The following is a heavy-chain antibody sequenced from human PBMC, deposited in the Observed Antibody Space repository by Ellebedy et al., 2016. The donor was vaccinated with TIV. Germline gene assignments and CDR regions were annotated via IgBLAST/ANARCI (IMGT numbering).Heavy chain of an antibody. D-gene: IGHD3-16*01. CDR2: ISGSGGIT. V-gene: IGHV3-23*01. CDR3: AKKTMVRGSYGAFDI. J-gene: IGHJ3*02. Sequence: GESLKISXAASGFTFSTYAMTWVRLAPGKGLEWVSGISGSGGITFYADSVKGRFTISRDNSKDTLYLRMSSLRAEDTAVYFCAKKTMVRGSYGAFDIWGQGTMVTVSS. CDR1: GFTFSTYA.